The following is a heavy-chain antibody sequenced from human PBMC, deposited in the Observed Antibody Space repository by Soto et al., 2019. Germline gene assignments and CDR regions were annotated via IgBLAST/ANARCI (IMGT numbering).Heavy chain of an antibody. Sequence: ASVKVSCEASGYTFTSYYIHWVRQAPGQGLEWMGIINPSGGSTSYAQKFQGRVTMTRDTSTSTVYMELSSLRSEDTAVYYCARLFYGDSLGSLWGQGTLVTVSS. CDR3: ARLFYGDSLGSL. J-gene: IGHJ4*02. D-gene: IGHD4-17*01. V-gene: IGHV1-46*01. CDR2: INPSGGST. CDR1: GYTFTSYY.